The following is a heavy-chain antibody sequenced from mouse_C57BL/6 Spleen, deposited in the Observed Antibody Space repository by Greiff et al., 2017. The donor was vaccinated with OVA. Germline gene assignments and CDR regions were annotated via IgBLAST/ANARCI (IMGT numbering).Heavy chain of an antibody. V-gene: IGHV1-61*01. CDR2: IYPSDSET. CDR1: GYTFTSYW. J-gene: IGHJ2*01. D-gene: IGHD1-1*01. Sequence: VQLQQPGAELVRPGSSVKLSCKASGYTFTSYWMDWVKQRPGQGLEWIGNIYPSDSETHYNQKFKDKATLTVDKSSSTAYMQLSSLTSEDSAVYYCASRGTYGSSSPFDYWGQGTTLTVSS. CDR3: ASRGTYGSSSPFDY.